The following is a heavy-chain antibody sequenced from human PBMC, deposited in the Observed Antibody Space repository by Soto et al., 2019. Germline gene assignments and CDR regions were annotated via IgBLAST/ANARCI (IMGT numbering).Heavy chain of an antibody. Sequence: GGSVRLSCAASGFTFSSSWLTWVRQAPGKGLEWVANIKQDGGEHSYVDSAKGRFTLSRDNAKNSLYLQINSQRAEDSAVYYCASGGGFGLRVFDYWGQGTLVIVSS. CDR2: IKQDGGEH. J-gene: IGHJ4*02. D-gene: IGHD3-16*01. V-gene: IGHV3-7*03. CDR1: GFTFSSSW. CDR3: ASGGGFGLRVFDY.